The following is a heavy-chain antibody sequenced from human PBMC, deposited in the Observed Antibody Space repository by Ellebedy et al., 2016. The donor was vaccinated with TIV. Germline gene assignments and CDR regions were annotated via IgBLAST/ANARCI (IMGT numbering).Heavy chain of an antibody. CDR2: IYHNGGT. D-gene: IGHD4-23*01. V-gene: IGHV4-4*01. Sequence: MPGGSLRLSCAASRFTFSTYYKSRVRQPPGKGLDWIGEIYHNGGTNYNPSLKRRVTISVDKSKNQFSLNLRSVTAADTAVYWCARGGGNPYFDYWGQGILVTVSS. CDR1: RFTFSTYYK. CDR3: ARGGGNPYFDY. J-gene: IGHJ4*02.